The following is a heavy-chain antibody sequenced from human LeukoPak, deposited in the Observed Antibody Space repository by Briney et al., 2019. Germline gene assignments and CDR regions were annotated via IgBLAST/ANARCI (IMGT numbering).Heavy chain of an antibody. Sequence: ASVKVSCKASGYTFTSYDINWLRQATGQGLEWMGWMNPNSGNTGYAQKFQGRVTMTRNTSISTAYMELSSLRSEDTAVYYCARGHYYYDSSGELNFDYWGQGTLVTVSS. CDR3: ARGHYYYDSSGELNFDY. D-gene: IGHD3-22*01. CDR2: MNPNSGNT. CDR1: GYTFTSYD. J-gene: IGHJ4*02. V-gene: IGHV1-8*01.